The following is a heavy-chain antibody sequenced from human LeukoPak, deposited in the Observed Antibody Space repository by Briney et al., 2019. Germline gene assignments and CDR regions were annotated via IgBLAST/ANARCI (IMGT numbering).Heavy chain of an antibody. CDR2: IIPILGIA. D-gene: IGHD6-19*01. V-gene: IGHV1-69*04. CDR1: GGTFSSYA. J-gene: IGHJ5*02. Sequence: GASVKVSCKASGGTFSSYAISWVRRAPGQGLEWMGRIIPILGIANYAQKFQGRVTITADKSTSTAYMELSSLRSEDTAVYYCARSYSSGWSHNWFDPWGQGTLVTVSS. CDR3: ARSYSSGWSHNWFDP.